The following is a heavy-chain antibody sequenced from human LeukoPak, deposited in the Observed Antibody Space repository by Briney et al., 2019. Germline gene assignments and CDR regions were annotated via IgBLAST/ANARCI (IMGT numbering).Heavy chain of an antibody. CDR3: ARAYYYDSSGYLYYFDY. J-gene: IGHJ4*02. Sequence: GESLKISCKGSGYSFTSYWIGWVRQMPGKGLEWMGIIYPGDSDTRYSPSFQGQVTISGDKSISTAYLQWSSLKASDTAMYYCARAYYYDSSGYLYYFDYWGQGTLVTVSS. D-gene: IGHD3-22*01. CDR2: IYPGDSDT. V-gene: IGHV5-51*01. CDR1: GYSFTSYW.